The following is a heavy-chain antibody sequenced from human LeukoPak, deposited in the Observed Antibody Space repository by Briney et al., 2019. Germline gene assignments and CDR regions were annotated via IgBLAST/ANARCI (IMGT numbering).Heavy chain of an antibody. V-gene: IGHV3-30*18. J-gene: IGHJ6*02. CDR2: ISYDGSNK. Sequence: GRSQRLSCAASGFTFSSYGMHWVRQAPGKGLEWVAVISYDGSNKYYADSVKGRFTISRDNSKNTLYLQMNSLRAEDTAVCYCAKAREGYCSGGSCYSPHYYYGMDVWGQGTTVTVSS. D-gene: IGHD2-15*01. CDR3: AKAREGYCSGGSCYSPHYYYGMDV. CDR1: GFTFSSYG.